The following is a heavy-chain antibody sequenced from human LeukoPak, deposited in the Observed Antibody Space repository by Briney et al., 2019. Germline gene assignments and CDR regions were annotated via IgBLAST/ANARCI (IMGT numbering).Heavy chain of an antibody. J-gene: IGHJ4*02. D-gene: IGHD5-12*01. V-gene: IGHV3-23*01. CDR3: AKDESGGYDMLDY. CDR2: ISGSGGST. CDR1: GFTFSSYA. Sequence: QTGGSLRLSCAASGFTFSSYAMSWVRQAPGKGLEWVSAISGSGGSTYYADSVKGRFTISRDSSKNTLYLQMNSLRAEDTAVYYCAKDESGGYDMLDYWGQGTLVTVSS.